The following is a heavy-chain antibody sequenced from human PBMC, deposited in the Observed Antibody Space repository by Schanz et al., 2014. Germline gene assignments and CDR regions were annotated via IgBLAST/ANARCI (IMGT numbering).Heavy chain of an antibody. CDR2: INPSGGST. D-gene: IGHD1-26*01. Sequence: QVQLVQSGAEVKKPGASVKVSCKAFGYSFTSYYIHWVRQAPGQGLEWMATINPSGGSTSFAQKFQGRMTMTTATSTSTVNMELTSLRSEDTAVYYCESDPNSASYFPSPPLYGLDVWGQGTTVTVSS. CDR3: ESDPNSASYFPSPPLYGLDV. CDR1: GYSFTSYY. J-gene: IGHJ6*02. V-gene: IGHV1-46*01.